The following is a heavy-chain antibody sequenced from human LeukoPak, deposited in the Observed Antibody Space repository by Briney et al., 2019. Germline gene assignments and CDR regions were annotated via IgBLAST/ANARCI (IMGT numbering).Heavy chain of an antibody. D-gene: IGHD6-19*01. CDR2: IYSGGST. Sequence: GGSLRLSCAASGFTVSSNYMSWVRQAQGKGLEWVSIIYSGGSTYYADSVKGRFTISRDNSKNTLYLQMNSLRAEDTAVYFCARGEGSGWFSRKWFDPWGQGTLVTVSS. CDR1: GFTVSSNY. V-gene: IGHV3-66*01. J-gene: IGHJ5*02. CDR3: ARGEGSGWFSRKWFDP.